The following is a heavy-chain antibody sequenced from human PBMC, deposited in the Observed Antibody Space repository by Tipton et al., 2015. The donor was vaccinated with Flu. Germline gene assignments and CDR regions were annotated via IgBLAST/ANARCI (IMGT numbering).Heavy chain of an antibody. V-gene: IGHV1-2*02. CDR1: GYTFTAHY. J-gene: IGHJ3*02. D-gene: IGHD4-17*01. Sequence: QLVQSGAEVKKPGASVKVSCQGSGYTFTAHYMHWVRQAPGQGLEWMGWINAKDNGTRYPQKFQGRVTMTRDTSISTVYMELSRLSSDDTAVYYCARDGGDYNGAFDMWGQETMVTVSS. CDR3: ARDGGDYNGAFDM. CDR2: INAKDNGT.